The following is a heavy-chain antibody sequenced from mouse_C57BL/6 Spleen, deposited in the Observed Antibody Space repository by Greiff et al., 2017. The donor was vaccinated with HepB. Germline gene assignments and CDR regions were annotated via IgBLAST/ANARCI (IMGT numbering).Heavy chain of an antibody. CDR1: GYTFTSYG. J-gene: IGHJ4*01. CDR3: ARTGSSYGGSAMDY. D-gene: IGHD1-1*01. V-gene: IGHV1-81*01. Sequence: QVQLKQSGAELARPGASVKLSCKASGYTFTSYGISWVKQRTGQGLEWIGEIYPRSGNTYYNEKFKGKATLTADKSSSTAYMQLNSLTSEDSAVYYCARTGSSYGGSAMDYWGQGTSVTVSS. CDR2: IYPRSGNT.